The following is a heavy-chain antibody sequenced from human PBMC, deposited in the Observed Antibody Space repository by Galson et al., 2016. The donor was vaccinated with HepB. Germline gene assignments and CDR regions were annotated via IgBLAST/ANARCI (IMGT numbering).Heavy chain of an antibody. CDR3: ARGGYGDYRRFFDY. CDR2: LYYTGIT. V-gene: IGHV4-39*02. Sequence: QTPGKGLEWIGMLYYTGITFYTPSLGSRVTISVDTSKNHFSLRLNSVTAADTAVYYCARGGYGDYRRFFDYWGQGTLVTVSS. D-gene: IGHD4-17*01. J-gene: IGHJ4*02.